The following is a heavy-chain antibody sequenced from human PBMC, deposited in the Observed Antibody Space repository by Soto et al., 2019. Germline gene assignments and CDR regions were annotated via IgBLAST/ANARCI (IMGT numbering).Heavy chain of an antibody. Sequence: QVQLVESGGDVVQPGRSLRLSCAASGFTFSSYVMHWVRQAPGKGLEWVALISHDGNKHYADSVKDRFTISRDNSKNKMDLEMNSLRTEDTALDYCAREDESSGYAGTFRHWGQGTLVTVSP. CDR1: GFTFSSYV. D-gene: IGHD3-22*01. J-gene: IGHJ1*01. V-gene: IGHV3-30-3*01. CDR2: ISHDGNK. CDR3: AREDESSGYAGTFRH.